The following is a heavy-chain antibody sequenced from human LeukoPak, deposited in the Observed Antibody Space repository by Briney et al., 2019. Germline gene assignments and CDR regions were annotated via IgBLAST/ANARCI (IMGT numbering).Heavy chain of an antibody. V-gene: IGHV4-34*01. CDR1: GGSFSGYY. CDR3: ARGRIAAAYYCYYYYGMDV. CDR2: INHSGST. D-gene: IGHD6-13*01. J-gene: IGHJ6*02. Sequence: SETLSLTCADYGGSFSGYYWSWIRQPPGKGLEWIGEINHSGSTNYNPSLKSRVTISVDTSKNQFSLKLSSVTAADTAVYYCARGRIAAAYYCYYYYGMDVWGQGTTVTVSS.